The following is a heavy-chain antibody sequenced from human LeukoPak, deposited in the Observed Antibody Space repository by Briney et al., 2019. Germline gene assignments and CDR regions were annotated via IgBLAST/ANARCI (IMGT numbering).Heavy chain of an antibody. D-gene: IGHD2-2*01. J-gene: IGHJ4*02. CDR3: ARRSSTSCLDY. CDR1: AYSISSGYY. V-gene: IGHV4-38-2*01. Sequence: SETLSLICAVAAYSISSGYYWGWIRQPPGKGLEWIGSIYHSESTYYNRSLKNRVTISVDPSKNQFSLKLSSGPAADTAVYYCARRSSTSCLDYWGQGTLVTVSS. CDR2: IYHSEST.